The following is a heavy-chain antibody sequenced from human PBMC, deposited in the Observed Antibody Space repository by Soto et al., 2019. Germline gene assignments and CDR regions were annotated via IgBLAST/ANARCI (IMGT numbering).Heavy chain of an antibody. CDR1: GYAFIGYY. V-gene: IGHV1-2*02. CDR3: ARAFCSTITCYGWFDP. Sequence: GASVKVSCKASGYAFIGYYIPWVRQAPGQGLEWMGWINPNSGGTNYAQKFQGRVTMTRDTSISTVSMDLSSLRSDDTAVYYCARAFCSTITCYGWFDPWGQGTLVTVSS. CDR2: INPNSGGT. D-gene: IGHD2-2*01. J-gene: IGHJ5*02.